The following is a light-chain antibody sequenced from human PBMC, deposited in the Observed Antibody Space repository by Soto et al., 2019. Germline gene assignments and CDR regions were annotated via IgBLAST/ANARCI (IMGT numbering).Light chain of an antibody. J-gene: IGLJ3*02. V-gene: IGLV7-43*01. CDR2: NTN. CDR3: LRDYGGSWV. Sequence: QTVVTQEPSLTVSPGGTGTLTCASSTGAVTTGYYPSWFQHKPGHAPRALIYNTNDKHSWTPARLSGSLLGDKAALTLSGGQPEYEAEYYCLRDYGGSWVFGGGTKLTV. CDR1: TGAVTTGYY.